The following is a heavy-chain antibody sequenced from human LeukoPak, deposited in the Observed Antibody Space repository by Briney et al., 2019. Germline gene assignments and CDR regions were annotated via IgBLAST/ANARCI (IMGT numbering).Heavy chain of an antibody. CDR3: ARGADGVSSNSRGWFDP. V-gene: IGHV3-21*01. J-gene: IGHJ5*02. D-gene: IGHD2-15*01. Sequence: PGGSLRLSCAASGFTFDDYGMSWVRQAPGKGLEWVSSISTSSSYIYYADSVKGRFTISRDNARNSLYLQMNTLRAEDTAVYSCARGADGVSSNSRGWFDPWGQGTLATVSS. CDR2: ISTSSSYI. CDR1: GFTFDDYG.